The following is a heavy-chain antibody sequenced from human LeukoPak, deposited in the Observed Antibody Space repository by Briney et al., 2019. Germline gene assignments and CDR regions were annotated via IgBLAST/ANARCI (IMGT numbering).Heavy chain of an antibody. CDR2: IYNSGSN. CDR1: GGSMSSDY. D-gene: IGHD6-13*01. CDR3: ARSLGIAAAGIFDY. V-gene: IGHV4-59*08. J-gene: IGHJ4*02. Sequence: SETLSLTCTVSGGSMSSDYWQWIRQPPGKGLEWIGYIYNSGSNNYNPSLKSRVTISIDTSKNQFSLKLTSVTAADTAVYYCARSLGIAAAGIFDYWGQGTLVTVSS.